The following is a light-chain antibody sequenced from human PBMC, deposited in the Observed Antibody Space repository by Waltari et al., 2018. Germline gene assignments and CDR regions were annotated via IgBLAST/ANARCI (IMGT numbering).Light chain of an antibody. V-gene: IGKV3-20*01. Sequence: EIVLTQSPGTLSLSPGERATLSFRASQSISKYLAWYQQKPGQAPRPLIYHAYSRAAGIPDRLSGSGSGTAFSLSISRLEPEDFAVYYCQHYERLPVTFGQGTKVEIK. CDR2: HAY. CDR1: QSISKY. CDR3: QHYERLPVT. J-gene: IGKJ1*01.